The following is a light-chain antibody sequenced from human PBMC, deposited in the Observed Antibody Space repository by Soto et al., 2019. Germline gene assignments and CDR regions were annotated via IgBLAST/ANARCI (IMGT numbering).Light chain of an antibody. CDR2: EVS. J-gene: IGLJ3*02. CDR3: SSYTTSSTLV. Sequence: QSALTQPASVSGSPGQSITISCTGTSSDVGAYNYVSWYQQHPGKAPKLMIYEVSNRPSGVSNRFSGSKSGNTASLTISGLQAEDGADYYCSSYTTSSTLVFGGGTKLTVL. V-gene: IGLV2-14*01. CDR1: SSDVGAYNY.